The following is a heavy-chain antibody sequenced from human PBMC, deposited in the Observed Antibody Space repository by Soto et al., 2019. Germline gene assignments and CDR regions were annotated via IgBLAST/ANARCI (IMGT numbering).Heavy chain of an antibody. Sequence: QVQLVDSGGGVVQPGRSLRLSCAASGFTFTTYGMHWVRRAPGKGLEWVAVISYDGSHPYYADSVKGRFTISRDNSKNTLYLQINSLRAEDTAVYYCAKERTYSGASGFDYWGRGTLVTVSS. V-gene: IGHV3-30*18. CDR2: ISYDGSHP. CDR3: AKERTYSGASGFDY. CDR1: GFTFTTYG. D-gene: IGHD5-12*01. J-gene: IGHJ4*02.